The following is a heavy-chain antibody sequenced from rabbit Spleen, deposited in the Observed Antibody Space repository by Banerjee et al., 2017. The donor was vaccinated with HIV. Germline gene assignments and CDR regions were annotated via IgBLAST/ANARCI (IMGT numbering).Heavy chain of an antibody. Sequence: QSLEESGGDLVKPGASLTLTCTVSGFSFNSYGISWVRQAPGKGLEWIACIDAGSSDITYYASWAKGRFTISKTSSTTVTLQLNSLTAADTATYFCARSYVSGGVFGFANLDLWGPGTLVTVS. D-gene: IGHD5-1*01. CDR1: GFSFNSYG. CDR3: ARSYVSGGVFGFANLDL. J-gene: IGHJ4*01. V-gene: IGHV1S40*01. CDR2: IDAGSSDIT.